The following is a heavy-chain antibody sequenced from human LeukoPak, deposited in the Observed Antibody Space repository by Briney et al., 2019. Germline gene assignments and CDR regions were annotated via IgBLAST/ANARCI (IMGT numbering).Heavy chain of an antibody. CDR3: ARDGSVGATKAVDY. CDR2: IWYDGSNK. D-gene: IGHD1-26*01. J-gene: IGHJ4*02. Sequence: GRSLRLSCAASGFTFSSYGMHWVRQAPGKGLEWVAVIWYDGSNKYYADSVKGRFTISRDNSKNTLYLQMNSLRAEDTAVYYCARDGSVGATKAVDYWGQGTLVTVSS. V-gene: IGHV3-33*01. CDR1: GFTFSSYG.